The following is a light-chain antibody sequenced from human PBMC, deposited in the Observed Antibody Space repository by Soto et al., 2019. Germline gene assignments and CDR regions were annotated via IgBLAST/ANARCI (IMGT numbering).Light chain of an antibody. J-gene: IGLJ1*01. CDR2: EVN. CDR3: SSYAGSNTPYV. V-gene: IGLV2-8*01. CDR1: SSDVGGYNY. Sequence: QSALTQPPSASGSPGQSVTISCTGTSSDVGGYNYVSRYQHHPGNAPKLMIYEVNKRTSGVPDRFSGSKSGNTASLTVSGLQAEDEADYYCSSYAGSNTPYVFGTGTKV.